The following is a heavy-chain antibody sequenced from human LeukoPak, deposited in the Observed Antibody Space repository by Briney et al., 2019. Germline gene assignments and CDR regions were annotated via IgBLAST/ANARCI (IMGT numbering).Heavy chain of an antibody. D-gene: IGHD2-15*01. J-gene: IGHJ6*03. CDR1: GGTFSSYT. CDR3: ARDRGDCSGGSCYRYYYYMDV. Sequence: SVKVSCKASGGTFSSYTISWVRQAPGQGLEWMGRIIPILGIANYAQKFQGRVTITADKSTSTAYMELSSLRSEDTAVYYCARDRGDCSGGSCYRYYYYMDVWGKGTTVTVSS. CDR2: IIPILGIA. V-gene: IGHV1-69*04.